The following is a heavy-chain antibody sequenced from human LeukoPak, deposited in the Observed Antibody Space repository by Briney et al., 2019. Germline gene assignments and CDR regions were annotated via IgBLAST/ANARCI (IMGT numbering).Heavy chain of an antibody. V-gene: IGHV1-2*02. CDR3: ARDEGGYGGTYYGYFDY. Sequence: ASVKVSCKASGYTFTSYGISWVRQAPGQGLEWMGWINPNSGGTNYAQKFRGRVTMTRDTSISTAHMELSGLRSDDTAVYYCARDEGGYGGTYYGYFDYWGQGTLVTVSS. CDR2: INPNSGGT. D-gene: IGHD1-26*01. CDR1: GYTFTSYG. J-gene: IGHJ4*02.